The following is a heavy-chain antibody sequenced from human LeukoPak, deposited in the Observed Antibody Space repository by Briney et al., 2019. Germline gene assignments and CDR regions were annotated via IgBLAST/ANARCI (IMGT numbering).Heavy chain of an antibody. D-gene: IGHD6-6*01. V-gene: IGHV3-30*02. CDR1: GFTFSSYG. CDR3: AKDRGYSSSDY. CDR2: IHYDGSNK. Sequence: PGGSLRLSCAVSGFTFSSYGMHWVRQAPGKGLEWVAFIHYDGSNKYYADSVKGRFTISRDNSKNTLYLQMNSLRVDDTAVYYCAKDRGYSSSDYWGQGTLVTVSS. J-gene: IGHJ4*02.